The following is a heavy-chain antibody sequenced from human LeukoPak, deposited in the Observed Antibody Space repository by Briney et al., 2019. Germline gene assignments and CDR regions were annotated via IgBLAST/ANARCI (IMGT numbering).Heavy chain of an antibody. CDR2: IKQDGSEK. CDR3: ARGATITGTYFDY. D-gene: IGHD1-20*01. V-gene: IGHV3-7*04. J-gene: IGHJ4*02. CDR1: GFTFSAFW. Sequence: PGGSLSLSCAASGFTFSAFWWGRVRQGPGKGRKWGANIKQDGSEKYYVASVKGRFTISRDNAKNSLYLQMNSLRAEDTAVYYCARGATITGTYFDYWGQGTLVTVSS.